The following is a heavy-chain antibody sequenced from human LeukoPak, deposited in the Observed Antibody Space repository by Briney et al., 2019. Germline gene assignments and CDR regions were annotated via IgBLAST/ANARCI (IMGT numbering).Heavy chain of an antibody. V-gene: IGHV4-4*09. J-gene: IGHJ3*02. CDR1: GGSISSYY. Sequence: SETLSLTCTVSGGSISSYYWSWIRQPPGKGLEWIGYIYTSGSTNYNPSLKSRVTISVDTSKNQFSLKLSSVTAADTAVYYCARHHYDSSGYYYYPSEYAFDIWGQGTMVTVSS. CDR3: ARHHYDSSGYYYYPSEYAFDI. D-gene: IGHD3-22*01. CDR2: IYTSGST.